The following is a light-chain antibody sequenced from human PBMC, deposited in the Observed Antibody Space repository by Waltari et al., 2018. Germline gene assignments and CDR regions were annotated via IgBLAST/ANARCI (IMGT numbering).Light chain of an antibody. CDR1: GSAVGVYDY. CDR3: SSYAGSNNWV. J-gene: IGLJ3*02. V-gene: IGLV2-8*01. CDR2: EVN. Sequence: QSALTQPPSASGSPGQSVTISCTVTGSAVGVYDYVCWYQQHPGKAPKLMIYEVNKRPSGVPYRFSGSKSGNTASLTVSGLQAEDEADYYCSSYAGSNNWVFGGGTKLTVL.